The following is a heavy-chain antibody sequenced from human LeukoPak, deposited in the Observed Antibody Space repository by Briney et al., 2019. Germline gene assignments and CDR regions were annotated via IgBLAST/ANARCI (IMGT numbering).Heavy chain of an antibody. CDR3: AREVGYYDSSGYYPGDYFDY. CDR2: IYYSGST. J-gene: IGHJ4*02. Sequence: SETLSLTCTVSGGSISSYYWSWIRQPPGKGLEWIGYIYYSGSTNYNPSLKSRVTISVDTSKNQFSLKLSSVTAADTAVYYCAREVGYYDSSGYYPGDYFDYWGQGTLVTVSS. V-gene: IGHV4-59*01. CDR1: GGSISSYY. D-gene: IGHD3-22*01.